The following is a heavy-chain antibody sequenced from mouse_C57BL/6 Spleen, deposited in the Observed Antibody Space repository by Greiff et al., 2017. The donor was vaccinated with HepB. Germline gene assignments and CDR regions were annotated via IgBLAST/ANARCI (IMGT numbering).Heavy chain of an antibody. J-gene: IGHJ4*01. CDR2: IYPGNSDT. CDR1: GYKFTSYW. CDR3: TKGRGVYYYAMDY. D-gene: IGHD2-10*02. V-gene: IGHV1-5*01. Sequence: VQLKESGTVLARPGASVKMSCKTSGYKFTSYWMHWVKQRPGKGLEWIGAIYPGNSDTSYNQKFKGKAKLTAVTSASTADMELSSLTNEDSAVYYCTKGRGVYYYAMDYWGQGTSVTVSS.